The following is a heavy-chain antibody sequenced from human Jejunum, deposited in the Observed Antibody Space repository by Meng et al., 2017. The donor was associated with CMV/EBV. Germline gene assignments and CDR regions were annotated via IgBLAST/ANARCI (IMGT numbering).Heavy chain of an antibody. Sequence: CLLGWVRQAPWKRLGWVSTINEGGGGKSFLDSVRSRFTLSGDNAEKSLYLQMSSLRVEGTAVYYCAREGTQLWPPDWFFDLWGRGTLVTVSS. CDR2: INEGGGGK. D-gene: IGHD5-18*01. V-gene: IGHV3-7*01. J-gene: IGHJ2*01. CDR1: CL. CDR3: AREGTQLWPPDWFFDL.